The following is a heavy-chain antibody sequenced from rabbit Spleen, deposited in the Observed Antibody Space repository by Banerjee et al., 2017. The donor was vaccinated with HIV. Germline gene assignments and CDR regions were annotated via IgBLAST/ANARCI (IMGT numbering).Heavy chain of an antibody. V-gene: IGHV1S7*01. CDR3: ARDGAGGSYFGL. CDR1: GFTLSSYY. D-gene: IGHD8-1*01. Sequence: HLKESGGGLVQPGGSLKLSCTASGFTLSSYYMNWVRQAPGKGLEWIGYIDPVFGMTYYANWVNGRFSISRENAQNTVFLQMTSLTAADTATYFCARDGAGGSYFGLLGPGTLVTVS. CDR2: IDPVFGMT. J-gene: IGHJ4*01.